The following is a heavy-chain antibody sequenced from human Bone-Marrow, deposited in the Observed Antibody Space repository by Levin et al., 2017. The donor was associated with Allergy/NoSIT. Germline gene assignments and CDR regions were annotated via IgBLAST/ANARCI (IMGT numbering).Heavy chain of an antibody. V-gene: IGHV4-4*02. CDR2: IYHSGST. D-gene: IGHD7-27*01. Sequence: PSETLSLTCGVSDASISSSHWWTWVRQPPGKGLEWIGEIYHSGSTNYNPSLKSRVTISVEKSKNQISLKLSSVTAADTAVYYCARRNVLAPGEEWFDPWGQGTLVTVSS. CDR3: ARRNVLAPGEEWFDP. CDR1: DASISSSHW. J-gene: IGHJ5*02.